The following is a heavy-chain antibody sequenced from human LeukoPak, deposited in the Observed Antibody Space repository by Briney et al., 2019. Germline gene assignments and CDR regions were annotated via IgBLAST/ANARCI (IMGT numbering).Heavy chain of an antibody. CDR2: IIPILGIA. V-gene: IGHV1-69*04. Sequence: ASVKVSCKASGGTFSSYAISWVRQAPGQGLEWMGRIIPILGIANYAQKLQGRVTMTTDTSTSTAYMELRSLRSDDTAVYYCARGYSSGWYLDYWGQGTLVTVSS. CDR3: ARGYSSGWYLDY. D-gene: IGHD6-19*01. J-gene: IGHJ4*02. CDR1: GGTFSSYA.